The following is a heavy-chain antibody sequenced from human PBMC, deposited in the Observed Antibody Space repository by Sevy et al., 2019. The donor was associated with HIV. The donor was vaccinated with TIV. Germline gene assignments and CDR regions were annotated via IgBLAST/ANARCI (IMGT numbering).Heavy chain of an antibody. CDR2: ISGSGGST. V-gene: IGHV3-23*01. CDR3: AKGGPMYYDILTGPPGLDV. Sequence: GGSLRLSCAASGFTFSSYAMSWVRQAPGKGLEWVSAISGSGGSTYYAHSVKGRFTISRDNSKNTLYLRMNSLRAEDTAVYYCAKGGPMYYDILTGPPGLDVWGKGTTVTVSS. CDR1: GFTFSSYA. D-gene: IGHD3-9*01. J-gene: IGHJ6*04.